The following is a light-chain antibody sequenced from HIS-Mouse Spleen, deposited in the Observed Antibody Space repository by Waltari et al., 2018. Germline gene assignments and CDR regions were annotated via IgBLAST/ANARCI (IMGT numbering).Light chain of an antibody. CDR2: EGS. J-gene: IGLJ3*02. V-gene: IGLV2-23*01. Sequence: QSALTQPASVSGSPGQSITISCTGTSSDVGSYNLVSWYQQHPGKAPKRMIYEGSKRPSGVSNRFPGSQSGNTASLTISGLQAEDEADYYCCSYAGSSTWVFGGGTKLTVL. CDR3: CSYAGSSTWV. CDR1: SSDVGSYNL.